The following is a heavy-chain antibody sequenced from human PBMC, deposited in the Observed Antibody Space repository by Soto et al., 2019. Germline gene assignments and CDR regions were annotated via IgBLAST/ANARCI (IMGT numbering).Heavy chain of an antibody. J-gene: IGHJ4*02. Sequence: EVQLVQPGAEVKKPGESLKISCKGSGYTFTNYWIGWVRQMPGKGLEWMGIIYPGDSTTRYSPSFQGQVTISPDKSISTAYLQWSSLQASDTAMYYCAMPYSFGYSCAQGTLVTVSS. D-gene: IGHD5-18*01. CDR2: IYPGDSTT. CDR1: GYTFTNYW. V-gene: IGHV5-51*01. CDR3: AMPYSFGYS.